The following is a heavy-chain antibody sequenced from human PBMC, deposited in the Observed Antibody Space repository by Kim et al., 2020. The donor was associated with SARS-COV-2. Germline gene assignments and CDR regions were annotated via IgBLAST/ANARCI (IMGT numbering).Heavy chain of an antibody. V-gene: IGHV3-33*01. CDR2: IWYDGSNK. CDR1: GFTFSSYG. J-gene: IGHJ2*01. D-gene: IGHD2-21*01. Sequence: GSLRLSCAASGFTFSSYGMHWVRQAPGKGLEWVAVIWYDGSNKYYADSVKGRFTISRDNSKNTLYLQMNSLRAEDTAVYYCARAPSVVSNWYFDLWGRGTLVTVSS. CDR3: ARAPSVVSNWYFDL.